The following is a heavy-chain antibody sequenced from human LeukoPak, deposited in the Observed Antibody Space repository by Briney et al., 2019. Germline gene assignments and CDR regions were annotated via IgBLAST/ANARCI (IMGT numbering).Heavy chain of an antibody. CDR3: ARGDTSSGYYPYSRH. Sequence: SETLSLTCTVSGGSISGYYWSWIRQPPGKGLEWIGYIYYSGSTNYNPSLKSRVTISVDTSKNQFSLRLSSVTAADTAVYYCARGDTSSGYYPYSRHWGQGTLVTVSS. CDR2: IYYSGST. CDR1: GGSISGYY. V-gene: IGHV4-59*01. J-gene: IGHJ1*01. D-gene: IGHD3-22*01.